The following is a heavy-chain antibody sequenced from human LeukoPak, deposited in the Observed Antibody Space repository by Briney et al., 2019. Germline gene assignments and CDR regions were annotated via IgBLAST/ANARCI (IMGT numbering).Heavy chain of an antibody. D-gene: IGHD7-27*01. CDR2: ISPNSGGT. J-gene: IGHJ2*01. CDR1: GYTFSGFY. Sequence: ASVRVSSKPSGYTFSGFYIHWVRQAPGQGLEWMGWISPNSGGTDYAQRFQGRVTMTRDTSISTAYMELSSLRSDDTAVYYCAIQPWGSGNNWYFDLWGRGTLVTVSS. CDR3: AIQPWGSGNNWYFDL. V-gene: IGHV1-2*02.